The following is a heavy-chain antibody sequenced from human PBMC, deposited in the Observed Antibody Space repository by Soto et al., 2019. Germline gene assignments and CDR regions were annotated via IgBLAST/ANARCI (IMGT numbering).Heavy chain of an antibody. CDR2: ISYDGSNK. D-gene: IGHD3-3*01. Sequence: QVQLVESGGGVVQPGRSLRLSCAASGFTFSSYAMHWVRQAPGKGLEWVAVISYDGSNKYYADSVKGRFTISRDNSKNTLYLQMNSLRAEDTAVYYCARAIITYYDFWSGFYFDLLGRGTLVTVSS. J-gene: IGHJ2*01. CDR3: ARAIITYYDFWSGFYFDL. V-gene: IGHV3-30-3*01. CDR1: GFTFSSYA.